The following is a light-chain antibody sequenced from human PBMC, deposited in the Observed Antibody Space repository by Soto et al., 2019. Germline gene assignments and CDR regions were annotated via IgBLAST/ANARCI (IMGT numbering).Light chain of an antibody. CDR3: QETYRTPYT. J-gene: IGKJ2*01. CDR2: AAS. CDR1: QSISYY. V-gene: IGKV1-39*01. Sequence: DIQMTQSPSSLSASVGARVTITCRASQSISYYLNWYQQKPGKAPRLLIYAASTLQSGVPSRFSGSGSGTDFTLTISSLQPEDFATYHCQETYRTPYTFGQGTKLEIK.